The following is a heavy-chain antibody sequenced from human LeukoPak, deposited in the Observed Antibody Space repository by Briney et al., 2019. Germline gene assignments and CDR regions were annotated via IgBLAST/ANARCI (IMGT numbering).Heavy chain of an antibody. CDR3: ARDLYSSGYYDFWSGYYRYYFDY. V-gene: IGHV1-18*01. CDR2: ISAYNGNT. D-gene: IGHD3-3*01. CDR1: GYTFTSYG. Sequence: ASVKVSCKSSGYTFTSYGISWVRQAPGQGLEWMGWISAYNGNTNYAQKLQGRVTMTTDTSTSTAYMELRSLRSDDTAVYYCARDLYSSGYYDFWSGYYRYYFDYWGQGTLVTVSS. J-gene: IGHJ4*02.